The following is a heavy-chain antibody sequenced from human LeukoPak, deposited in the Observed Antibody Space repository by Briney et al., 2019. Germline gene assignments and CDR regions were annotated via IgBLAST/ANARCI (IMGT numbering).Heavy chain of an antibody. D-gene: IGHD6-19*01. Sequence: GGSLRLSCAASGFIFSTYEMNWVRQAPGKGLEWVPYITSTSNTIYYADSVKGRFTISRDNAKNSLYLQMSSLRVEDTAVYYCTRDKSVTGVGPFDYWGQGTLVTVSS. V-gene: IGHV3-48*03. J-gene: IGHJ4*02. CDR1: GFIFSTYE. CDR3: TRDKSVTGVGPFDY. CDR2: ITSTSNTI.